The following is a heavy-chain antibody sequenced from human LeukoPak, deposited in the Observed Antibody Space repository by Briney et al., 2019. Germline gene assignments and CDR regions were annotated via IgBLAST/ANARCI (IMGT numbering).Heavy chain of an antibody. J-gene: IGHJ4*02. D-gene: IGHD3-16*01. Sequence: GGSLRLSCAASGFTFSSYGMHWVRQAPGKGLEWVAVISYDGSNKYYADSVKGRFTISRDNSKNTLYPQMNSLRAEDTAVYYCAKDTRIMITFGGVAGGYWGQGTLVTVSS. CDR3: AKDTRIMITFGGVAGGY. CDR1: GFTFSSYG. V-gene: IGHV3-30*18. CDR2: ISYDGSNK.